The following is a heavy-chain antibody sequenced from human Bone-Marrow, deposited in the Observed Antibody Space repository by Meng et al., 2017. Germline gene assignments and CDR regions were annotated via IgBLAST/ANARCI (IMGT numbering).Heavy chain of an antibody. V-gene: IGHV3-23*01. CDR2: ISGSGGST. J-gene: IGHJ3*02. CDR1: GFTFSSYA. CDR3: AKDLLYDSSGYTSPGMAAFDI. D-gene: IGHD3-22*01. Sequence: GGSLRLSCAASGFTFSSYAMSWVRQAPGKGLEWVSAISGSGGSTYYADSVKGRFTISRDNSKNTLYLQMNSLRAEDTAVYYCAKDLLYDSSGYTSPGMAAFDIWGQGTRVHGSS.